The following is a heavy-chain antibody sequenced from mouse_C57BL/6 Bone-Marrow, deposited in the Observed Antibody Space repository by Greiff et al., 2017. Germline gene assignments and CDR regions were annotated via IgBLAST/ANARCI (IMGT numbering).Heavy chain of an antibody. J-gene: IGHJ2*01. CDR1: GYTFTSYT. CDR2: INPSSGYT. V-gene: IGHV1-4*01. D-gene: IGHD2-3*01. CDR3: ARWRWYYYDY. Sequence: QVQLKESGAELARPGASVKMSCKASGYTFTSYTLHLVKQRPGQGLEWIGYINPSSGYTKYNQKFKDKATLTADKSSSTAYMQLSSLTSEDSAVYYCARWRWYYYDYWGQGNTLTVSS.